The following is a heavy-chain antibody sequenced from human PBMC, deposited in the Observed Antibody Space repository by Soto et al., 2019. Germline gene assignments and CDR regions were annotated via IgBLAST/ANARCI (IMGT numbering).Heavy chain of an antibody. CDR2: IYYSGST. V-gene: IGHV4-59*01. D-gene: IGHD6-19*01. CDR3: ARGGDKQWLTRD. Sequence: QVQLQESGPGLVKPSETLSLTCTVSGGSISSYYWSWIRQPPGKGLEWIGYIYYSGSTNYNPSLKSRVTISVDTSKNQFSLKLSSVTAADTAVYYCARGGDKQWLTRDWGQGTLVTVSS. CDR1: GGSISSYY. J-gene: IGHJ4*02.